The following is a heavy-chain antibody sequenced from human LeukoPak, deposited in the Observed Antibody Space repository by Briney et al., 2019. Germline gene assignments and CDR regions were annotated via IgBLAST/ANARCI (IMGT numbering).Heavy chain of an antibody. CDR3: ARDLIVYGSGSYFDY. D-gene: IGHD3-10*01. CDR2: INVGNGNT. J-gene: IGHJ4*02. Sequence: ASVKLSCKTSGYTFTTYSIHCVRESPGQGLEGMAWINVGNGNTKYSQNFQGRLTITTATSESTAYMELSSLRSEDTALYFCARDLIVYGSGSYFDYWGQGTLVTVSS. CDR1: GYTFTTYS. V-gene: IGHV1-3*01.